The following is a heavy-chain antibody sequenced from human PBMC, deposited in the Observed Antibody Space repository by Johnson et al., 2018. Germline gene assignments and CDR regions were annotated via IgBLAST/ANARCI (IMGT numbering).Heavy chain of an antibody. J-gene: IGHJ3*02. CDR3: ARRAYYYDSSGYYQTHDAFDI. D-gene: IGHD3-22*01. CDR2: IWYDGSNK. Sequence: QVQLVESGGGVVQPGRSLRLSCAASGFTFSSYGMHWVRQAPGKGLEWVAVIWYDGSNKYYADSVKGRFTISRDNSKNPLYLQMNSLRAEDTAVYYCARRAYYYDSSGYYQTHDAFDIWGQGTMVTVSS. CDR1: GFTFSSYG. V-gene: IGHV3-33*01.